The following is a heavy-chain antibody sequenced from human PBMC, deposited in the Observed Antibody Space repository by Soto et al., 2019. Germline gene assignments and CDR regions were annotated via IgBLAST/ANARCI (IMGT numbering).Heavy chain of an antibody. CDR1: GGTFSSYA. D-gene: IGHD6-19*01. CDR3: ARVRHSSGPRPANAFDI. CDR2: IIPIFGTA. V-gene: IGHV1-69*13. J-gene: IGHJ3*02. Sequence: SVKVSCKASGGTFSSYAISWVRQAPGQGLEWMGGIIPIFGTANYAQRFQGRVTITADESTSTAYMELSSLRSEDTAVYYCARVRHSSGPRPANAFDIWGQGTMVTVSS.